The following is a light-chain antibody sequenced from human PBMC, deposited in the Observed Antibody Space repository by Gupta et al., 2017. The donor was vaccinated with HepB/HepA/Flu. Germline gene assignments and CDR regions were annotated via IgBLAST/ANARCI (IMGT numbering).Light chain of an antibody. CDR1: SSTIGAGYD. J-gene: IGLJ2*01. CDR2: VNK. V-gene: IGLV1-40*01. Sequence: QSVLTQPPSVSGAPVQSVILSCPGSSSTIGAGYDVNWSQQLPGRAPKLLIYVNKKRPSGVPDRFSGSKSGTSASLAITGLQAEDEAHYYCQSYDSSLRGSLVFGTGTKLTVL. CDR3: QSYDSSLRGSLV.